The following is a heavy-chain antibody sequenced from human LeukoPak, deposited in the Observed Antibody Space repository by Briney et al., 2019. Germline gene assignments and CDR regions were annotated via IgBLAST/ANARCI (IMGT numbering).Heavy chain of an antibody. V-gene: IGHV3-21*01. J-gene: IGHJ4*02. CDR3: TLGYCSSTSCLPLGY. CDR2: ISSSSSYI. D-gene: IGHD2-2*01. Sequence: GGSLRLSCAASGFTFSSYSMNWVRQAQGKGLEWVSSISSSSSYIYYADSVKGRFTISRDNAKNSLYLQMNSLRAEDTAVYYCTLGYCSSTSCLPLGYWGQGTLVTVSS. CDR1: GFTFSSYS.